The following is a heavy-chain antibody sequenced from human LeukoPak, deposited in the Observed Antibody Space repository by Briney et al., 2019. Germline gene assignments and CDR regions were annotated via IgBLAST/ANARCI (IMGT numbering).Heavy chain of an antibody. CDR3: ARRMARGYSYGPPDY. CDR1: GFTFSSYA. Sequence: GGSLRLSCAASGFTFSSYAMHWVRQAPGKGLDWVAVISYDGSNKYYADSVKGRFTISRDNSKNTLYLQMNSLRAEDTAVYYCARRMARGYSYGPPDYWGQGTLVTVSS. D-gene: IGHD5-18*01. CDR2: ISYDGSNK. J-gene: IGHJ4*02. V-gene: IGHV3-30-3*01.